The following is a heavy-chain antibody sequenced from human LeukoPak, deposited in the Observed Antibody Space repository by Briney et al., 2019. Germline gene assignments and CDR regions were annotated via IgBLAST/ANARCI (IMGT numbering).Heavy chain of an antibody. V-gene: IGHV3-30*18. D-gene: IGHD5-24*01. CDR1: GFTFSDYG. CDR2: ISYDGFLQ. Sequence: GTSLRLSCTGSGFTFSDYGIHWHRLAPGKGLEEVAVISYDGFLQNYADSVPARFNTPRPTSNTSVSLQMDRLGIEDTATYYCAHDARSYLSYNYGAFDFWGQGTRVIVSS. J-gene: IGHJ4*02. CDR3: AHDARSYLSYNYGAFDF.